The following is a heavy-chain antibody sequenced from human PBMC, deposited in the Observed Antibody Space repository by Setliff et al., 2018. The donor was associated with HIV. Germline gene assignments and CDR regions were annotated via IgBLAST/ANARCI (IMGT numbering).Heavy chain of an antibody. CDR2: ISGYNGNT. Sequence: ASVKVSCKASGYTFTSYGISWVRQAPGQGLEWMGWISGYNGNTKYAQRFQGRVAMTTETSTSTAYMEMRSLRSDDTAVYYCGRVQYRSAWFYGGHNPFDVWGQGTMVTVSS. J-gene: IGHJ3*01. CDR3: GRVQYRSAWFYGGHNPFDV. D-gene: IGHD6-19*01. CDR1: GYTFTSYG. V-gene: IGHV1-18*01.